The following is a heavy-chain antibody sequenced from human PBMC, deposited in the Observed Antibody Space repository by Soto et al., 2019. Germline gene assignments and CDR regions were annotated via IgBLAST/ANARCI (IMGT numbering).Heavy chain of an antibody. V-gene: IGHV3-7*01. Sequence: GGSLRLSCAASGFTFSNYWMSWVRQAPGKGLEGVANMKQDGSEIYYVDSVKGRFTISRDNAKNSLYLQMNSLRAEDTAVYYCARDIQGSYRYHMDVWGQGTTVAVSS. CDR3: ARDIQGSYRYHMDV. CDR1: GFTFSNYW. J-gene: IGHJ6*03. D-gene: IGHD1-26*01. CDR2: MKQDGSEI.